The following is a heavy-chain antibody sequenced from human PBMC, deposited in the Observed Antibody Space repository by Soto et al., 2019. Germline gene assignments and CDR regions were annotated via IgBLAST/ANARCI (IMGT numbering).Heavy chain of an antibody. Sequence: GASVKVSCKASGGTLSSYAISWVRQAPGQGLEWMGGIIPIFGTANYAQKFQGRVTITADESTSTAYMELSSLRSEDTAAYYCASSIVGATSAWFDPWGQGTLVTVSS. V-gene: IGHV1-69*13. D-gene: IGHD1-26*01. CDR2: IIPIFGTA. CDR1: GGTLSSYA. CDR3: ASSIVGATSAWFDP. J-gene: IGHJ5*02.